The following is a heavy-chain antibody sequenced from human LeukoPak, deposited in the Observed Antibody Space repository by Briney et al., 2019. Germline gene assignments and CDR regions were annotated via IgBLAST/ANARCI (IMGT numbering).Heavy chain of an antibody. CDR1: GFTLSSYA. J-gene: IGHJ4*02. Sequence: GGSLRLSCAASGFTLSSYAMHWVRQPAGKGLEWVSAIGTAGDTFYPGSVKGRFTISRENAKKSLFLQMNSLRAEDTAVYYCARQKTPHGNFDYWGQGTLVTVSS. D-gene: IGHD1-26*01. V-gene: IGHV3-13*01. CDR2: IGTAGDT. CDR3: ARQKTPHGNFDY.